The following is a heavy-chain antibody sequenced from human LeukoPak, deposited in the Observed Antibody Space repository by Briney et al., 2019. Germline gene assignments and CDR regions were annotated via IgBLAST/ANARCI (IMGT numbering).Heavy chain of an antibody. D-gene: IGHD3-22*01. V-gene: IGHV1-69*04. J-gene: IGHJ4*02. CDR2: IIPILGIA. Sequence: ASVEVSCKASGGTFSSYVISWVRQAPGQGLEWMGRIIPILGIANYAQKFQGRVTITADKSTSTAYMELSSLRSEDTAVYYCARESLEGYYDSSGYYDYWGQGTLVTVSS. CDR1: GGTFSSYV. CDR3: ARESLEGYYDSSGYYDY.